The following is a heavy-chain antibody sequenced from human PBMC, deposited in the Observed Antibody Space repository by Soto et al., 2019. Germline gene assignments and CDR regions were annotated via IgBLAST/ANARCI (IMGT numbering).Heavy chain of an antibody. J-gene: IGHJ6*02. CDR3: ANDLAAVAGNGMDV. D-gene: IGHD6-19*01. V-gene: IGHV3-30*18. CDR2: ISYDGSNK. Sequence: QVQLVESGGGVVQPGRSLRLSCAASGFTFSSYGMHWVRQAPGKGLEWVAVISYDGSNKYYADSVKGRFTISRDNSKNTLYLQMNSLRAEDTAVYYCANDLAAVAGNGMDVWGQGTTVTVSS. CDR1: GFTFSSYG.